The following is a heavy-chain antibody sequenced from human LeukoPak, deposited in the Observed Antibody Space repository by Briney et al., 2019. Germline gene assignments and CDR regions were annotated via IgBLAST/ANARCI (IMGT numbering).Heavy chain of an antibody. J-gene: IGHJ4*02. D-gene: IGHD4-17*01. CDR3: TRDHDYGDQSPFDY. CDR1: GLTFGDYA. CDR2: IRSKAYGGTT. Sequence: GGSLRLSCTASGLTFGDYAMNWFRQAPGKGLEWVGFIRSKAYGGTTAYAASVKGRFTISRDDSKSIAYLQMNSLKTEDTAVYYCTRDHDYGDQSPFDYWGQGTLVTVSS. V-gene: IGHV3-49*03.